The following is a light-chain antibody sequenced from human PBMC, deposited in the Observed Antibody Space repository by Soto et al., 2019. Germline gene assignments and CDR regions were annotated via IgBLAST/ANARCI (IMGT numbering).Light chain of an antibody. CDR3: LLFNTYPQA. V-gene: IGKV1-13*02. J-gene: IGKJ4*01. Sequence: AIQLTQSPSSLSASIGDRVTITCRARQGIGSALAWYQQAPGKPPKLLISDASTLENGVPSRFSGGVSGTDFTLTISSLQPEDFATYYCLLFNTYPQAFGGGTKVEIK. CDR2: DAS. CDR1: QGIGSA.